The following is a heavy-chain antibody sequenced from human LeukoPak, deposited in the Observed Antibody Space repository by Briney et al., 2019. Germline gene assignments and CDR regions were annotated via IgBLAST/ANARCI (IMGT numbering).Heavy chain of an antibody. D-gene: IGHD3-10*01. CDR3: ARDEGRVSGSYNP. Sequence: ASVKVSCKASGYTFTRHGISWVRQAPGQGLEWMGWISTYNGDTTYAQELQGRVTMTTDTSTSTAYMELRSLRFDDTAVYYCARDEGRVSGSYNPWGQGTPVIVSS. J-gene: IGHJ5*02. CDR2: ISTYNGDT. CDR1: GYTFTRHG. V-gene: IGHV1-18*01.